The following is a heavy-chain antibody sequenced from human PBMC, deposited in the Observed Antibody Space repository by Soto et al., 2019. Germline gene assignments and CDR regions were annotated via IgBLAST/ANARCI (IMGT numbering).Heavy chain of an antibody. CDR2: IKQDGSEK. V-gene: IGHV3-7*01. CDR1: GFTFSSYA. Sequence: PGGSLRLSCAASGFTFSSYAMSWVRQAPGKGLEWVANIKQDGSEKYYVDSVKGRFTISRDNAKNSLDLQMNSLRAEDTAVYYCARDKIAVAGYYYGMDVWGQGTTVTVSS. CDR3: ARDKIAVAGYYYGMDV. J-gene: IGHJ6*02. D-gene: IGHD6-19*01.